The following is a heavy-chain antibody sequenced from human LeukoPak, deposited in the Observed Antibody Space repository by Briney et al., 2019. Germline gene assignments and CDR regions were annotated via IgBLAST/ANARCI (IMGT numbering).Heavy chain of an antibody. D-gene: IGHD3-9*01. CDR1: GGSFSGYY. CDR3: ASRTTYYDILTGYSNDAFDI. CDR2: IYYSGIT. Sequence: SETLSLTCAVYGGSFSGYYWSWIRQPPGKGLEWIGSIYYSGITYYNPSLKSPVTISVDTAKNQFSLNLRSVNAADTAVYYCASRTTYYDILTGYSNDAFDIWGQGTMVTVSS. V-gene: IGHV4-34*01. J-gene: IGHJ3*02.